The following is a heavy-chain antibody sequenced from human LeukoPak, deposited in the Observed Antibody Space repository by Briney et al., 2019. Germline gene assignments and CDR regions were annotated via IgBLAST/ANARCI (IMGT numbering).Heavy chain of an antibody. CDR3: ARGAQWLRLRGFDY. J-gene: IGHJ4*02. CDR2: IKQDGSEK. V-gene: IGHV3-7*01. Sequence: GGSLRLSCAASGFTFSSYSMNWVRQAPGKGLEWVANIKQDGSEKYYVDSVKGRFTISRDNAKNSLYLQMNSLRAEDTAVYYCARGAQWLRLRGFDYWGQGTLVTVSS. D-gene: IGHD5-12*01. CDR1: GFTFSSYS.